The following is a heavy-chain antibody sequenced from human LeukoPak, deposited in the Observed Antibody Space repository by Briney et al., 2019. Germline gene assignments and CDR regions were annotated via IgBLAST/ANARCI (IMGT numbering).Heavy chain of an antibody. J-gene: IGHJ4*02. V-gene: IGHV4-4*07. CDR3: AGGTSSWYGTTPMDY. Sequence: PSETLSLTCTVSGGSISSYYWSWIRQPAGKGPEWIGRIYTSGSTNYNPSLKSRVTMSVDTSKNQFSLKLSSVTAADTAVYYCAGGTSSWYGTTPMDYWGQGTLVTVSS. D-gene: IGHD6-13*01. CDR1: GGSISSYY. CDR2: IYTSGST.